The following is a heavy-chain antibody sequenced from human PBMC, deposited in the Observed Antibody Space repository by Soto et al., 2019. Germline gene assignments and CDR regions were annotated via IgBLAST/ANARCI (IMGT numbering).Heavy chain of an antibody. Sequence: NPSETLSLTCTVSGGSLSDSYWSWVRQPAGKGLECIGRIYPGGSTNFNPPLRSRVTLSVDTSKNQFSLRLRSVTAADTAVYYCAREAPWGTSQFDYWGHGTLVTVSS. CDR1: GGSLSDSY. CDR3: AREAPWGTSQFDY. V-gene: IGHV4-4*07. D-gene: IGHD7-27*01. CDR2: IYPGGST. J-gene: IGHJ4*01.